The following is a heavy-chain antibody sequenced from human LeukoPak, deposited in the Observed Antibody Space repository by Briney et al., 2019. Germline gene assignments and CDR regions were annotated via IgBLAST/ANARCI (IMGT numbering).Heavy chain of an antibody. CDR2: INVGSGNT. V-gene: IGHV1-58*02. Sequence: GASVKVSCKASGFTFTSSAMQWVRQAPGQGLEWIGWINVGSGNTNYAQKFQERVTITRDMSTSTAYMELSSLRSEDTAVYYCAAETAVAGNNWFDPWGQGTLVTVSS. J-gene: IGHJ5*02. CDR3: AAETAVAGNNWFDP. D-gene: IGHD6-19*01. CDR1: GFTFTSSA.